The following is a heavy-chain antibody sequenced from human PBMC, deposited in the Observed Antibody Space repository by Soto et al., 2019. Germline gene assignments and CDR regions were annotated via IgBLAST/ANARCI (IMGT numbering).Heavy chain of an antibody. CDR3: ARGYSSGWRYYFDY. CDR2: IYYSGST. J-gene: IGHJ4*02. D-gene: IGHD6-19*01. V-gene: IGHV4-59*08. CDR1: GGSISSYY. Sequence: QVQLQESGPGLVKPSETLSLTCTVSGGSISSYYWSWIRQPPGKGLEWIGYIYYSGSTNYNPSLKSRVTISVDTSKNQFSLKLSSVPAADTAVYYCARGYSSGWRYYFDYWGQGTLVTVSS.